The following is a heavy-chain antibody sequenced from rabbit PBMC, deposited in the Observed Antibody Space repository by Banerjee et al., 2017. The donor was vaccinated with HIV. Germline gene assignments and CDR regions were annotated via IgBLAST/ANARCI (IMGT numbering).Heavy chain of an antibody. CDR3: AREPYYSSGWGGFNL. J-gene: IGHJ4*01. D-gene: IGHD4-1*01. Sequence: QQQLEESGGGLVKPGGTLTLTCKASGIDFSSYYYMCWVRQAPGKGLELIACINTSSGNTVYATWAKGRFTISRTSSTTVALQMTSLTAADTATYFCAREPYYSSGWGGFNLWGPGTLVTVS. V-gene: IGHV1S43*01. CDR2: INTSSGNT. CDR1: GIDFSSYYY.